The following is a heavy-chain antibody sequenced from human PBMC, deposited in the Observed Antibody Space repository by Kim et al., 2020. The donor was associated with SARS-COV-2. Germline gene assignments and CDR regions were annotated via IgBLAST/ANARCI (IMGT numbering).Heavy chain of an antibody. J-gene: IGHJ4*02. CDR1: GFTFSSYA. V-gene: IGHV3-23*01. D-gene: IGHD3-22*01. CDR2: ISDSGGTT. CDR3: AKFFDSGAHYQFDY. Sequence: GGSLRLSCAASGFTFSSYALGWVRQSPGKGLEWVSSISDSGGTTYYADSVKGRFTISRDYSKNTLYLQMNSLRAEDTAVYYCAKFFDSGAHYQFDYWGQGTLVTVSS.